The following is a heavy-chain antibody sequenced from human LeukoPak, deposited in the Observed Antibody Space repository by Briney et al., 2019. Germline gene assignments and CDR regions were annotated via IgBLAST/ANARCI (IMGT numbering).Heavy chain of an antibody. J-gene: IGHJ4*02. CDR1: GGSFGGYY. CDR2: INHSGST. V-gene: IGHV4-34*01. Sequence: SETLSLTCAVYGGSFGGYYWSWIRQPPGKGLEWIGEINHSGSTNYNPSLKRRVTISVDTSKNQFSLKLSSVTAADTAVYYCARGNSSSLSGYFDYWGQGTLVTVSS. CDR3: ARGNSSSLSGYFDY. D-gene: IGHD6-6*01.